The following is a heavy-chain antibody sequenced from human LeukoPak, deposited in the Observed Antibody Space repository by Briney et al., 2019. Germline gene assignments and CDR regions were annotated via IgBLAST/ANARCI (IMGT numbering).Heavy chain of an antibody. CDR1: GGSISSYY. J-gene: IGHJ6*02. CDR2: IYYSGST. Sequence: PSETLSLTCTVSGGSISSYYWSWIRQPPGKGLEWIGYIYYSGSTNYNPSLKSRVTISVDTSKNQFSLKLSSVTAADTAVYYCASRGHYYDGNYYGMDVWGQGTTVTVSS. CDR3: ASRGHYYDGNYYGMDV. D-gene: IGHD3-22*01. V-gene: IGHV4-59*12.